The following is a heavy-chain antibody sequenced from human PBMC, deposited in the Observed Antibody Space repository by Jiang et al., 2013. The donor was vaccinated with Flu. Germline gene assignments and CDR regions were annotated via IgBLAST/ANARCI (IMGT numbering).Heavy chain of an antibody. J-gene: IGHJ4*02. D-gene: IGHD6-13*01. CDR2: ISSSSSYT. CDR3: ASRSTWYGLY. CDR1: GFTFSDYY. V-gene: IGHV3-11*03. Sequence: VQLLESGGGLVKPGGSLRLSCAVSGFTFSDYYMTWIRQAPGKGLEWVAYISSSSSYTNYADSVKGRFTISRDNAKNSLFLQMNSLRADDTAVYYCASRSTWYGLYWGQGTLVTVSS.